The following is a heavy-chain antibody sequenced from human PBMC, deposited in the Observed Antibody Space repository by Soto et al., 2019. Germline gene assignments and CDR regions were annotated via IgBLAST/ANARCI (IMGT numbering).Heavy chain of an antibody. J-gene: IGHJ4*02. Sequence: SETLSLTCIVSGDSISSSSYYWGWIRQPPGKGLEWIGSIYYSGSTYYNPSLKSRVTISVDTSTNQFSLKLTSVTAADTAVYYCGRISAHGDYAYWGQGTLVTVSS. CDR3: GRISAHGDYAY. CDR1: GDSISSSSYY. D-gene: IGHD4-17*01. CDR2: IYYSGST. V-gene: IGHV4-39*01.